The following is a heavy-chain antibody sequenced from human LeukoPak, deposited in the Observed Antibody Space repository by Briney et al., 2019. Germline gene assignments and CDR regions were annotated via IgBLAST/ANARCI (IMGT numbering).Heavy chain of an antibody. CDR1: GFTFSSYW. CDR3: AREATVTKKRGAFDI. CDR2: IKQDGSEK. D-gene: IGHD4-17*01. Sequence: GGSLRLSCAASGFTFSSYWMSWVRQAPGKGLEWVANIKQDGSEKYYVDSVKGRFTISRDNAKNSLYLQMNSLRAEDTAVYYCAREATVTKKRGAFDIWGQGTMVTVSS. V-gene: IGHV3-7*01. J-gene: IGHJ3*02.